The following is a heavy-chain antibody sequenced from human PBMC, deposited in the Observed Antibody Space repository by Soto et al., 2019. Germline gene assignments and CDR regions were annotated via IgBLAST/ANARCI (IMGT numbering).Heavy chain of an antibody. CDR3: AKDPYYHDGSGPVVGGFDP. Sequence: GVSVKVSCKASGYTFTGYFMQWVRPAPGRGGEWMGWINPNSGGTNFAHKFQGRVTMTRDTSISTAYMELLRLRSDDTAVYYCAKDPYYHDGSGPVVGGFDPGGQGTLVTAPQ. D-gene: IGHD3-22*01. V-gene: IGHV1-2*02. J-gene: IGHJ5*02. CDR2: INPNSGGT. CDR1: GYTFTGYF.